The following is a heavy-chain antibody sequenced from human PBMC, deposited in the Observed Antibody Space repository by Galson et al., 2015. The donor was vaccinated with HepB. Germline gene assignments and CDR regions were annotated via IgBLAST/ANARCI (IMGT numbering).Heavy chain of an antibody. CDR2: IWYDGSNK. J-gene: IGHJ3*02. CDR1: GFTFSSYG. CDR3: ARGVYCSGGSCYYHAFDI. V-gene: IGHV3-33*01. D-gene: IGHD2-15*01. Sequence: SLRLSCAASGFTFSSYGMHWVRQAPGKGLEWVVVIWYDGSNKYYADSVKGRFTISRDNSKNTLYLQMNSLRAEDTAVYYCARGVYCSGGSCYYHAFDIWGQGTMVTVSS.